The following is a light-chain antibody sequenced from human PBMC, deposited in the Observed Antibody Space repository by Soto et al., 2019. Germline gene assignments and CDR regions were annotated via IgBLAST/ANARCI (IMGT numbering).Light chain of an antibody. CDR1: QSVSSN. V-gene: IGKV3-15*01. CDR3: QHYYYWPPWT. CDR2: GAS. J-gene: IGKJ1*01. Sequence: EIVLTQSPATLSVSPGERPTLFWRASQSVSSNLACHQQKPGQAPRLLIYGASTRANGIPARFSGSGSGTEFTLTISSLQSEDFAVYYCQHYYYWPPWTFGQGTKVDIK.